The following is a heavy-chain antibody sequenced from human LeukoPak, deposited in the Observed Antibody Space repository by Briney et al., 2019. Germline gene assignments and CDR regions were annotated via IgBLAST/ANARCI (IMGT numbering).Heavy chain of an antibody. V-gene: IGHV3-74*01. CDR1: GFPFSSYW. CDR3: ASDSPYYGMDV. Sequence: GGSLRLSCAASGFPFSSYWMHWVRQVPGKGLLWVSRINSDGSATIYADSVRGRFIISRDNAKNTLYLQMSGLRVEDTAVYHCASDSPYYGMDVWGQGTTVTVSS. J-gene: IGHJ6*02. CDR2: INSDGSAT.